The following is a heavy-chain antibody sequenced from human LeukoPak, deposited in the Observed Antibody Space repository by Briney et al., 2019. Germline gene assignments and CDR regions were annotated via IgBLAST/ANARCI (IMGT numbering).Heavy chain of an antibody. CDR3: ARDRLAAALDY. V-gene: IGHV3-30*04. CDR2: ISYDGSNK. D-gene: IGHD6-13*01. Sequence: TGGSLRLSCAASGFTFSSYAMHWVRQAPGKGLEWVAVISYDGSNKYYADSVKGRFTISRDNSKNTLYLQMNSLRAEDTAVYYCARDRLAAALDYWGQGTLVTVPS. CDR1: GFTFSSYA. J-gene: IGHJ4*02.